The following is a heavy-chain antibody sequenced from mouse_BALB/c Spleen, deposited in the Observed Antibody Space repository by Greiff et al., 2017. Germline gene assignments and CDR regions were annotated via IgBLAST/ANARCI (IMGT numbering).Heavy chain of an antibody. CDR3: ARQYYDYGYYFDY. V-gene: IGHV5-6*02. CDR2: ISSGGSYT. D-gene: IGHD2-4*01. CDR1: GFTFSSYG. J-gene: IGHJ2*01. Sequence: EVKLVESGGDLVKPGGSLKLSCAASGFTFSSYGMSWVRQTPDKRLEWVATISSGGSYTYYPDSVKGRFTISRDNAKNTLYLQMSSLKSEDTAMYYCARQYYDYGYYFDYWGQGTTLTVSS.